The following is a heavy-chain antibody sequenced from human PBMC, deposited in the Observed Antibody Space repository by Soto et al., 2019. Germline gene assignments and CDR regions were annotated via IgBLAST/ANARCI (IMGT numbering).Heavy chain of an antibody. V-gene: IGHV1-18*01. Sequence: ASVKVSCKASGYTFTRYCISWVRQAPGQGLEWMGWISAYNGNTNYAQKLQGRVTMTTDTSTSTAYMELRSLRSEDTAVYYCARDSWIVYRAFDIWGQGTMVTVSS. CDR2: ISAYNGNT. CDR3: ARDSWIVYRAFDI. J-gene: IGHJ3*02. CDR1: GYTFTRYC. D-gene: IGHD2-15*01.